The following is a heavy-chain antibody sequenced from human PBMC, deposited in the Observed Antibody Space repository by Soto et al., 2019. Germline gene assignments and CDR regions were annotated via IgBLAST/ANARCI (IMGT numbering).Heavy chain of an antibody. Sequence: SETLSLTCTVSGGSISSSSYYWGWIRQPPGKGLEWIGSIYYSGSTYYNPSLKSRVTISVDTSKNQFSLKLSSVTAADTAVYYCARLVAGYSSSWYRSLGHFQHWGQGTLVTVS. CDR3: ARLVAGYSSSWYRSLGHFQH. J-gene: IGHJ1*01. CDR1: GGSISSSSYY. D-gene: IGHD6-13*01. CDR2: IYYSGST. V-gene: IGHV4-39*01.